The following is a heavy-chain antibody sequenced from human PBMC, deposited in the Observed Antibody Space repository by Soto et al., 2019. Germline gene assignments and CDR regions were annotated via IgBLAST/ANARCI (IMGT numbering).Heavy chain of an antibody. CDR3: ARAGVGATYYYYYYGMDV. D-gene: IGHD1-26*01. CDR1: GXSISSYY. J-gene: IGHJ6*02. Sequence: LSLPFTVSGXSISSYYWSWIRQPPGKGLEWIGYIYYSGSTNYNPSLKSRVTISVDTSKNQFSLKLSSVTAADTAVYYCARAGVGATYYYYYYGMDVWGQGTTVTVSS. V-gene: IGHV4-59*01. CDR2: IYYSGST.